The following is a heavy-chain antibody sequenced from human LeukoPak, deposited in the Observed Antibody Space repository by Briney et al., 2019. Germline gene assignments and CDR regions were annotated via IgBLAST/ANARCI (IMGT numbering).Heavy chain of an antibody. Sequence: PGGSLRLSCAASGFTFSSYAMSWVRQAPGKGLEWVSAISGSGGSTYCADSVKGRFTISRDNSKNTLYLQMNSLRAEDTAVYYCGKGYLSGDSSGYHFDYWGQGTLVTVSS. CDR3: GKGYLSGDSSGYHFDY. J-gene: IGHJ4*02. V-gene: IGHV3-23*01. D-gene: IGHD3-22*01. CDR1: GFTFSSYA. CDR2: ISGSGGST.